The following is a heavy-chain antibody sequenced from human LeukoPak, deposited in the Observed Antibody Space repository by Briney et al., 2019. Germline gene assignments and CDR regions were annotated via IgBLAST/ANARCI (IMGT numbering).Heavy chain of an antibody. CDR1: GGTFSSYA. J-gene: IGHJ4*02. Sequence: GASVKVSCKASGGTFSSYAISWVRQAPGQGLERMGGIIPTFGTANYAQKFQGRVTITADESTSTAYMELSSLRSEDTAVYYCARDPPYYYDSSGYYTDYWGQGTLVTVSS. CDR3: ARDPPYYYDSSGYYTDY. D-gene: IGHD3-22*01. V-gene: IGHV1-69*13. CDR2: IIPTFGTA.